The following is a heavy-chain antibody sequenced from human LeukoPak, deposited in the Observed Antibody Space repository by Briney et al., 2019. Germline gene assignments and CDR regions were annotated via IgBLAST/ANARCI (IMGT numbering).Heavy chain of an antibody. V-gene: IGHV3-20*04. Sequence: GGSLRLSCAASGFTFSSYGMSWVRQAPGKGLEWVSGINWNGGSTGYADSVKGRFTISRDNAKNSQYLQMNSLRAEDTALYYCARGEAYDAFDIWGQGTMVTVSS. CDR2: INWNGGST. J-gene: IGHJ3*02. CDR3: ARGEAYDAFDI. D-gene: IGHD1-26*01. CDR1: GFTFSSYG.